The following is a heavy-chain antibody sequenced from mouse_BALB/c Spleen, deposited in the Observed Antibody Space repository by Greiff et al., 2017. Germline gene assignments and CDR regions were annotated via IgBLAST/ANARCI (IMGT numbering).Heavy chain of an antibody. CDR3: ARRGARLLRDMDY. CDR2: ISSGSSTI. D-gene: IGHD2-3*01. J-gene: IGHJ4*01. CDR1: GFTFSSFG. V-gene: IGHV5-17*02. Sequence: EVMLVESGGGLVQPGGSRKLSCAASGFTFSSFGMHWVRQAPEKGLEWVAYISSGSSTIYYADTVKGRFTISRDNPKNTLFLQMTSLRSEDTAMYYCARRGARLLRDMDYWGQGTSVTVSS.